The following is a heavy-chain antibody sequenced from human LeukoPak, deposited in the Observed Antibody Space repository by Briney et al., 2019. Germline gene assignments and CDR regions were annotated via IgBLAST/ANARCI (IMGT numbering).Heavy chain of an antibody. CDR2: ISSSGSTI. Sequence: GGSLRLSCAASGFTFSSYEMNWVRQAPGKGLEWVSYISSSGSTIYYADSVKGRFTISRDNAKNSLYLQMNSLRAEDTAVYYCARDRYLVGATTPDAFDIWGQGTMVTVSS. J-gene: IGHJ3*02. CDR3: ARDRYLVGATTPDAFDI. V-gene: IGHV3-48*03. D-gene: IGHD1-26*01. CDR1: GFTFSSYE.